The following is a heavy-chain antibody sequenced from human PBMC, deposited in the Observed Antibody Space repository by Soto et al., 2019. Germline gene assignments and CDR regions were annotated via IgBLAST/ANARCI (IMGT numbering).Heavy chain of an antibody. CDR1: GYTFTNYD. J-gene: IGHJ6*02. D-gene: IGHD1-20*01. CDR2: IIPILGIA. V-gene: IGHV1-69*04. Sequence: SVKVSCKASGYTFTNYDINWVRQATGQGLEWMGRIIPILGIANYAQKFQGRVTITADKSTSTAYMELSSLRSEDAAVYYCARTYNWNDEIGMDVWGQGTTVTVSS. CDR3: ARTYNWNDEIGMDV.